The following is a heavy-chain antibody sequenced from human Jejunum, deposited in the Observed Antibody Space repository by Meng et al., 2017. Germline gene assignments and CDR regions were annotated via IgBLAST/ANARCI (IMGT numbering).Heavy chain of an antibody. CDR2: CKYSGST. CDR1: GGPISGRTHY. Sequence: GSLRPPCSVPGGPISGRTHYWGRPRQSPGKGLEWIGSCKYSGSTYYNPSLKSRVTISEDTPKNQFSLKLYSMTAADTTVYYCAREVGARSGYLYWGQGMLVTVSS. J-gene: IGHJ1*01. CDR3: AREVGARSGYLY. V-gene: IGHV4-39*07. D-gene: IGHD3-3*01.